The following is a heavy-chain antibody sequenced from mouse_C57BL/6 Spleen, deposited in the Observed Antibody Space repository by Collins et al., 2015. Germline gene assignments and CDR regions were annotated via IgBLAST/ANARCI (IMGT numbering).Heavy chain of an antibody. CDR3: ARGYLRFDY. CDR1: GYTFTSYW. J-gene: IGHJ2*01. D-gene: IGHD1-2*01. V-gene: IGHV1-69*01. Sequence: QVQLQQPGAELVMPGASVKLPCKASGYTFTSYWMHWVKQRPGQGLEWIGEIDPSDSYTNYNQKFKGKSTLTVDKSSSTAYMQLSSLTSEDSAVYYCARGYLRFDYWGQGTTLTVSS. CDR2: IDPSDSYT.